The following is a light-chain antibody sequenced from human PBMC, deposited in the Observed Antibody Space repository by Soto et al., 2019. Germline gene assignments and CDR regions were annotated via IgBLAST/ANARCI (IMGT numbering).Light chain of an antibody. CDR1: SSDVGGYNY. CDR2: DVS. J-gene: IGLJ1*01. CDR3: SSYTSSSSRV. Sequence: QSALTQPASVSGSPGQSITISCTGTSSDVGGYNYVSWYQQHPRKAPKLIIYDVSTRPSGVSNRFSASKSGNTASLTISGLQAEDEADYYCSSYTSSSSRVFGTGTKLTVL. V-gene: IGLV2-14*01.